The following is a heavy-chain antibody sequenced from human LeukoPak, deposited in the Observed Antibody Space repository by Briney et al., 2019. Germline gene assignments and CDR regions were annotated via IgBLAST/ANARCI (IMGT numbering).Heavy chain of an antibody. CDR2: MNPNSGNT. CDR3: ARVSVIDEHDIVVVPAAMDYYYYYYMDV. J-gene: IGHJ6*03. V-gene: IGHV1-8*01. CDR1: GYTFTSYD. D-gene: IGHD2-2*01. Sequence: ASVKVSCKASGYTFTSYDINWVRQATGQGLEWMGWMNPNSGNTGYAQKFQGRVTMTRNTSISTAYMELSSLRSEDTAVYYCARVSVIDEHDIVVVPAAMDYYYYYYMDVWGQGTTVIVSS.